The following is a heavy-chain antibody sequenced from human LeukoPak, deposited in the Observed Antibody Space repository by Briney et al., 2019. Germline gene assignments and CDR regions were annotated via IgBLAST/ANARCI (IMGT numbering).Heavy chain of an antibody. J-gene: IGHJ6*02. V-gene: IGHV3-9*01. D-gene: IGHD6-19*01. Sequence: PGGSLRLSCAASGFTFDDYAVFWVRHAPGKGLEWVSGISWDSQNIGYAASVKGRFTISRDNAKNSLYLQMNSLRAEDTAFYYCARGNRDSSGFYFYYGMDVWGQGTTVTVSS. CDR3: ARGNRDSSGFYFYYGMDV. CDR1: GFTFDDYA. CDR2: ISWDSQNI.